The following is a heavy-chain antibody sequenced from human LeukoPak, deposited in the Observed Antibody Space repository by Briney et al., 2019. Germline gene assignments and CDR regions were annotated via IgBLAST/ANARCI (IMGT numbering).Heavy chain of an antibody. CDR2: IWYDGSNK. J-gene: IGHJ4*02. D-gene: IGHD3-10*01. CDR1: GFTFRSYG. CDR3: AKGPLLLWFGEEFDY. Sequence: GRSLRLSCAASGFTFRSYGMHGVRQAPGKGLEWVAVIWYDGSNKYYADSVKGRFTISRDNSKNTLYLQMYSLRAEDTAVYYCAKGPLLLWFGEEFDYWGQGTLVTVSS. V-gene: IGHV3-33*06.